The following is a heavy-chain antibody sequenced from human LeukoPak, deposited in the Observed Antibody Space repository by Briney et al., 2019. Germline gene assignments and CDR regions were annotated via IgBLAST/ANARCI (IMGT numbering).Heavy chain of an antibody. CDR2: TSASTSAI. CDR1: GFSLSSYS. CDR3: ARGAGPVAFYFDT. V-gene: IGHV3-48*01. J-gene: IGHJ4*02. Sequence: GGSLRLSCAASGFSLSSYSMNWVRQAPGKGPEWVSYTSASTSAIYYVDSVKGRFTISRDNAKNSLYLQMTSLRAEDTAVYYCARGAGPVAFYFDTWGQRSLVTVSS. D-gene: IGHD3-3*02.